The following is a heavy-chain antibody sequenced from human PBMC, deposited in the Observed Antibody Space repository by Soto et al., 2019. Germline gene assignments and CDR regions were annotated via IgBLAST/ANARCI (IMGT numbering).Heavy chain of an antibody. CDR3: ARGRDSSIWYSGDAFDI. CDR2: INTDNGNT. CDR1: GHTFTDYT. D-gene: IGHD6-13*01. V-gene: IGHV1-3*04. Sequence: QVQLVQSGAEVKKPGASVNVSCWASGHTFTDYTLHWVRQAPGQRLEWMGWINTDNGNTKYSQNFEGRLTFARDTPASTVHMELSGLTSDDTAVYYCARGRDSSIWYSGDAFDIWGRGTMVTVSS. J-gene: IGHJ3*02.